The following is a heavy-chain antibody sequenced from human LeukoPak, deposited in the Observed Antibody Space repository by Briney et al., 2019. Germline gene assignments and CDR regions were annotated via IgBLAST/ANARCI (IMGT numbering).Heavy chain of an antibody. V-gene: IGHV4-59*08. Sequence: PSEALSLTCAGSGGAMSKCYGSGVRQTPGKRLEWIGYIHYSGSTNYNPSLKSRVTISVDTSKNQFSLMLSSVTAADTAVYYCARHSSSYYGFDYWGQGTLVTVSS. J-gene: IGHJ4*02. CDR2: IHYSGST. D-gene: IGHD6-13*01. CDR3: ARHSSSYYGFDY. CDR1: GGAMSKCY.